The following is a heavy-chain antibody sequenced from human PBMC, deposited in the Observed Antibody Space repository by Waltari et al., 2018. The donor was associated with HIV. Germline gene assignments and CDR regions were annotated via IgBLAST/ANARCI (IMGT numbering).Heavy chain of an antibody. J-gene: IGHJ4*02. CDR3: AKDKGGVTYIFDY. Sequence: QVQLVESGGGVVQPGRSLRLSCAASGFPFSSYVMHWVRQAPGKGLEWVAVISYDGSNKDYADAVNGRFTIARENSKNTLDLQMNNLRAEDTAVYYCAKDKGGVTYIFDYWGQGTLVTVSS. D-gene: IGHD1-1*01. CDR2: ISYDGSNK. V-gene: IGHV3-30*18. CDR1: GFPFSSYV.